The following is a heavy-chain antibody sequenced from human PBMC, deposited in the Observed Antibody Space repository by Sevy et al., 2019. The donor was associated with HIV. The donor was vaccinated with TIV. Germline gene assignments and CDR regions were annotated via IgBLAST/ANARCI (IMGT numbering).Heavy chain of an antibody. D-gene: IGHD1-26*01. V-gene: IGHV3-30*18. J-gene: IGHJ6*02. CDR3: ANAYSGSYSHSYLYALDV. CDR1: GFSFSYYG. Sequence: GGSLRLSCTGSGFSFSYYGIHWVRQAPGKGLDLVALISHDGINEYYADSVKGRFTISRDNSKNTVYLEMNRLRNEDTAIYFCANAYSGSYSHSYLYALDVWGQGTTVTVSS. CDR2: ISHDGINE.